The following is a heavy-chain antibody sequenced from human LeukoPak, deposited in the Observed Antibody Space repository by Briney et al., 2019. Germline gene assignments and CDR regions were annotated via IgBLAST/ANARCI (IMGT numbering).Heavy chain of an antibody. CDR3: AKDGGSSSTSGYGMDV. D-gene: IGHD2-2*01. CDR1: GFTFSSYA. V-gene: IGHV3-9*01. J-gene: IGHJ6*02. Sequence: GGSLRLSCAASGFTFSSYAMSWVRQAPGKGLEWVSGISWNSGRIGYVDSVKGRSTISRDNAKNSLYLQMNSLRAEDTALYYCAKDGGSSSTSGYGMDVWGQGTTVTVSS. CDR2: ISWNSGRI.